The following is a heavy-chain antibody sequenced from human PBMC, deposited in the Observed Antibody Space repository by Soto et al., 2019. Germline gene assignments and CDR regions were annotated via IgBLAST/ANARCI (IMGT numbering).Heavy chain of an antibody. CDR2: INPKSGGT. CDR3: ARGHSTDCSNGVCSFLYGMDV. D-gene: IGHD2-8*01. V-gene: IGHV1-2*04. Sequence: ASVKGSCKTSGSGFSYYHIRWVRQAPGQGLDWLGRINPKSGGTSTAQKFQGWVTMTRDRSISTVYMELTRLRSDDTAVYFCARGHSTDCSNGVCSFLYGMDVWGLGTTVTVSS. J-gene: IGHJ6*02. CDR1: GSGFSYYH.